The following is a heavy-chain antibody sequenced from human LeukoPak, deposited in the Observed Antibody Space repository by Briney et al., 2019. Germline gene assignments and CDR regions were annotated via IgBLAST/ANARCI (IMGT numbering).Heavy chain of an antibody. CDR3: ARHGYSSSWYPIDY. V-gene: IGHV4-39*01. J-gene: IGHJ4*02. Sequence: SGTLSLTCTVSGGSISSSTYYWGWIRQPPGKGLEWIGSMYYSGSTYYSPSLKSRVTISVDTSKNQFSLNLSSVTAADTAVYYCARHGYSSSWYPIDYWGQGTLVTVSS. D-gene: IGHD6-13*01. CDR2: MYYSGST. CDR1: GGSISSSTYY.